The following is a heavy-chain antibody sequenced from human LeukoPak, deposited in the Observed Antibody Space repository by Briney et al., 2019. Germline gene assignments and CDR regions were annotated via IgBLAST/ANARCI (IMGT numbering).Heavy chain of an antibody. CDR2: INHSGST. V-gene: IGHV4-39*07. D-gene: IGHD2-15*01. CDR1: GGSISSSSYY. CDR3: ARGERYCSGGSCYRRIWFDP. J-gene: IGHJ5*02. Sequence: SETLSLTCTVSGGSISSSSYYWGWIRQPPGKGLEWIGEINHSGSTNYNPSLKSRVTISVDTSKNQFSLKLSSVTAADTAVYYCARGERYCSGGSCYRRIWFDPWGQGTLVTVSS.